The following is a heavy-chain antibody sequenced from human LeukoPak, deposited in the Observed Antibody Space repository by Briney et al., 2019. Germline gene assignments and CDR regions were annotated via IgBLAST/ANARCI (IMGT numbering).Heavy chain of an antibody. J-gene: IGHJ4*02. D-gene: IGHD2-2*01. Sequence: PSETLSLTCAVSGVSFGRYSRTWIRQSPGKGLECIGEINFSGYIKYNPSLKSRVTMSVDTSKNQLSLKLASVTAADTAIYFCARVGSTPAKFDHWGQGTLVTVSS. CDR3: ARVGSTPAKFDH. CDR2: INFSGYI. CDR1: GVSFGRYS. V-gene: IGHV4-34*01.